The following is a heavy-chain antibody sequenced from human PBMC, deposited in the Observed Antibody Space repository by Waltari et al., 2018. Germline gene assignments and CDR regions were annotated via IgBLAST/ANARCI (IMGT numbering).Heavy chain of an antibody. Sequence: QLQLQESGPGLVKPSGTLSLTCVVSGGSMSGNSWWSWVRQSPDKGLEWVGQVHRSGRNNSNPSFASRAIVSLDTSMNQFSLRILSATAADTAVYYCARDLGRGLFLDSWGQGTLVTVSP. CDR1: GGSMSGNSW. V-gene: IGHV4-4*02. CDR2: VHRSGRN. CDR3: ARDLGRGLFLDS. D-gene: IGHD2-15*01. J-gene: IGHJ4*02.